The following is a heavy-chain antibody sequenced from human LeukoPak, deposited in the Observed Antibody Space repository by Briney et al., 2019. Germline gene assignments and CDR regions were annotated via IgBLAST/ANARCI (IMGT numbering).Heavy chain of an antibody. V-gene: IGHV3-9*01. CDR1: GFTFDDYA. J-gene: IGHJ6*02. CDR2: ISWNSGSI. Sequence: QPGRSLRLSCAASGFTFDDYAMHWVRQAPGKGLEWVSGISWNSGSIGYADSVKGRFTISRDNAKNSLYLQMNSLRAEDTALYYCAKDGSYDFWSGPHGIDVWGQGTTVTVSS. D-gene: IGHD3-3*01. CDR3: AKDGSYDFWSGPHGIDV.